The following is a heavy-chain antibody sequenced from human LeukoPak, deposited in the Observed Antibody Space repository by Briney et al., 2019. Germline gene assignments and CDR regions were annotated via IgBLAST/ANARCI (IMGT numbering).Heavy chain of an antibody. CDR3: AKRGGYNSFDY. V-gene: IGHV3-48*01. J-gene: IGHJ4*02. CDR2: ITSSGGTI. D-gene: IGHD5-24*01. Sequence: PGGSLRLSCAASGFTFSDYSMNWVRQASGKGLEWVPYITSSGGTIYYADSVKGRFTISRDNAKNSLYLQMNSLRGEDTAVYYCAKRGGYNSFDYWGQGTLVTVSS. CDR1: GFTFSDYS.